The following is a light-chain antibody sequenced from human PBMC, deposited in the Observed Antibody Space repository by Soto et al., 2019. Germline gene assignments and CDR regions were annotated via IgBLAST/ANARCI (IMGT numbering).Light chain of an antibody. CDR3: ATWDTNLSGVL. CDR1: RSSIGNNR. Sequence: QSVLTQPPSVSAAPGQKVIISCSGSRSSIGNNRVSWYQQLPGTAPKPLIYDSNRRPSGIPERFSGSQSGTSATLGITGLQTGDEADYYCATWDTNLSGVLFGGGTKLTVL. CDR2: DSN. J-gene: IGLJ2*01. V-gene: IGLV1-51*01.